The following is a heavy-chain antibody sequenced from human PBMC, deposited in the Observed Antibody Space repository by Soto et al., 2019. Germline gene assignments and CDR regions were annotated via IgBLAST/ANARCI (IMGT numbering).Heavy chain of an antibody. J-gene: IGHJ3*01. D-gene: IGHD2-15*01. CDR1: GFFIISSNY. V-gene: IGHV4-38-2*01. Sequence: SETLSLTCAVSGFFIISSNYWGLIRNPPGKGLEWIGSIFHGGNTYYNPSLKSRVTISVDMSKNQFSLKLNSVTAADTAVYYCARARWYDAFDVWGQGTVVTVSS. CDR3: ARARWYDAFDV. CDR2: IFHGGNT.